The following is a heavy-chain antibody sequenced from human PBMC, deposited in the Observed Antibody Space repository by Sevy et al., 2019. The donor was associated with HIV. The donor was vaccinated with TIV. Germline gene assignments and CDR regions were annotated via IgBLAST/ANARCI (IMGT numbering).Heavy chain of an antibody. V-gene: IGHV3-30*02. Sequence: GGSLRLSCAASGFTLSSVGIHWVRLTPGTGLEWLAFIGHDGNKYFYGASVKGRITTSRDKSKNTVSLQMNSRRVEDTAIYYCAKDYCIGNDCFLGWFDPRGQGTVVTVSS. D-gene: IGHD2-15*01. CDR2: IGHDGNKY. CDR1: GFTLSSVG. J-gene: IGHJ5*02. CDR3: AKDYCIGNDCFLGWFDP.